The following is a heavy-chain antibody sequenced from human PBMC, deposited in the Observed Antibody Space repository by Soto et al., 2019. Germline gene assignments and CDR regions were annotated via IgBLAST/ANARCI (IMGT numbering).Heavy chain of an antibody. D-gene: IGHD3-3*01. CDR2: IIPIFGTA. V-gene: IGHV1-69*06. CDR1: GGTFSSYA. J-gene: IGHJ6*02. CDR3: ARLGMRREWLYPGLWLDV. Sequence: QVQLVQSGAEVKKPGSSVKVSCKASGGTFSSYAISWVRQAPGQGLEWMGGIIPIFGTANYAQKFQGRVTITADKATSTAYMERRSLRSEDTDVYYCARLGMRREWLYPGLWLDVWGQGTTVTVSS.